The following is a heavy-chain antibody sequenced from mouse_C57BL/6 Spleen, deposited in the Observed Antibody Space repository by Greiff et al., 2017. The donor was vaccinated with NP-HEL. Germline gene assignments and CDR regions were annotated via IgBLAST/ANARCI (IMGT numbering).Heavy chain of an antibody. CDR3: ARAAAASCFDY. V-gene: IGHV1-50*01. J-gene: IGHJ2*01. Sequence: QVQLQQPGAELVKPGASVKLSCKASGYTFTSYWMQWVKQRPGQGLEWIGEIDPSDSYTNYNQKFKGKATLTVDTSSSTAYMQLSSLTSEDSAVYYCARAAAASCFDYWGQGTTLTVSS. CDR1: GYTFTSYW. CDR2: IDPSDSYT. D-gene: IGHD6-1*01.